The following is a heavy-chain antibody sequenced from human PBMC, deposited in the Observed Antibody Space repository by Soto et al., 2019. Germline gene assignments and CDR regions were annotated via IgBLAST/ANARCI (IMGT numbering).Heavy chain of an antibody. V-gene: IGHV3-30-3*01. CDR3: ARDYGAYGGPSRRFDP. Sequence: SLRLSCAASGFTFSSYYIHWVRQAPGKGLDWVAFISYDGSTTYYADSVKGRFTISRDNSKSTLYLQMNSLRGDDTAIYYCARDYGAYGGPSRRFDPWGQGTMVTVSS. D-gene: IGHD3-10*01. CDR2: ISYDGSTT. CDR1: GFTFSSYY. J-gene: IGHJ5*02.